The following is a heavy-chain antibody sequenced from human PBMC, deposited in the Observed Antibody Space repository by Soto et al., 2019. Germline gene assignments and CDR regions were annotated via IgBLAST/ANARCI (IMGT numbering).Heavy chain of an antibody. CDR3: AKRQGTGLAAKNFDF. CDR1: GFPFSNHA. J-gene: IGHJ4*02. CDR2: ISDGGDLI. D-gene: IGHD2-15*01. Sequence: LRLSCAASGFPFSNHAMSWVRQAPGKGLEWVSGISDGGDLIYYADSVKGRFSMSRDNSENMLYLQMTNLRAEDTAIYFCAKRQGTGLAAKNFDFWGQRTLLTVSS. V-gene: IGHV3-23*01.